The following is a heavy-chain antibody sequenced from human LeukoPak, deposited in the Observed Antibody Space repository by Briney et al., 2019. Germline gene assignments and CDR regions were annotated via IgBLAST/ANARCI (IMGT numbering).Heavy chain of an antibody. V-gene: IGHV1-18*04. Sequence: ASVKVSCKASGYTFTSYGISWVRQAPGQGLEWMAWISAYNGNTNYAQKLQGRVTMTTDTSTSTAYMELRSLRSDDTAVYYCARVLLWFGELLPNGMDVWGKGTTVTVSS. CDR2: ISAYNGNT. D-gene: IGHD3-10*01. J-gene: IGHJ6*04. CDR1: GYTFTSYG. CDR3: ARVLLWFGELLPNGMDV.